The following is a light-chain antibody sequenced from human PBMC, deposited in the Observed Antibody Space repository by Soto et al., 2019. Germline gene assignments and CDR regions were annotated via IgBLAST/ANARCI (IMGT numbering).Light chain of an antibody. J-gene: IGLJ2*01. Sequence: QSALTQPPSASGSPGQSVTISCTGTSSDVGGYNYVSWYQQHPGKAPKLMIYEVSKRPSGVPDRFSGSKSGNTASLTVSGLQARDEADYSGSSYAGRNNLWVFAGGTRRTVL. CDR3: SSYAGRNNLWV. V-gene: IGLV2-8*01. CDR1: SSDVGGYNY. CDR2: EVS.